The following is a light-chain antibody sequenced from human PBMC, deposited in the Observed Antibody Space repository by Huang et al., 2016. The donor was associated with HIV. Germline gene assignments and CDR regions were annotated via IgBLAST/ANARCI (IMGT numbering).Light chain of an antibody. J-gene: IGKJ4*01. CDR2: DAS. CDR3: QQYANLPLT. V-gene: IGKV1-33*01. CDR1: QDINNY. Sequence: DIQMTQSPSSLSASVGDRVTITCQASQDINNYLNWYQQKPGKAPNRLIYDASDLDTGVPPRYSANGSGTDFTFTISSLQPEDIATYYCQQYANLPLTFGGGTKVEIK.